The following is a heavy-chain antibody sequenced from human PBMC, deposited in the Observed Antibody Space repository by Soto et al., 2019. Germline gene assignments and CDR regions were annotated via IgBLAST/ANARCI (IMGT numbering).Heavy chain of an antibody. J-gene: IGHJ4*02. V-gene: IGHV3-21*05. Sequence: GGSLRLSCAASGFSFSDYSMNWARQAPGKVLEWISHISSSGSYIFYADSVKGRFTVSRDNAKNSLFLQMNSLRAADSAVYYCERERKGSYRLIDSWGQGTQVTVSS. CDR1: GFSFSDYS. CDR2: ISSSGSYI. D-gene: IGHD3-16*02. CDR3: ERERKGSYRLIDS.